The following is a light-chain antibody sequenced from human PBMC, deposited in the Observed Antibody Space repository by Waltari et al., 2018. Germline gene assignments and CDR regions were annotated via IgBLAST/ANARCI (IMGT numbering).Light chain of an antibody. CDR1: ISDAGGYDY. V-gene: IGLV2-23*02. Sequence: QSALTQPAPVSESPGQSTTISCTGTISDAGGYDYFSWYQQHPGKAPKLLIYDVSERPSGVSNRFSGSKSGNTASLTISGLQAEDEADYYCCSYALFSTLVFGGGTKVTVL. CDR3: CSYALFSTLV. J-gene: IGLJ2*01. CDR2: DVS.